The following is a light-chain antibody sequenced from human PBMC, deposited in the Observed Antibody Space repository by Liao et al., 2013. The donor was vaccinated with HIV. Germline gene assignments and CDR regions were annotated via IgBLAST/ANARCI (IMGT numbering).Light chain of an antibody. CDR3: QVWDSSSDHRV. CDR2: QDS. CDR1: ALPKQY. J-gene: IGLJ1*01. V-gene: IGLV3-1*01. Sequence: SYELTQPPSVSVSPGQTARITCSGDALPKQYAYWYQQKPGQSPVLVIYQDSKRPSGIPERFSGSNSGNTATLTISRVEAGDEADYYCQVWDSSSDHRVFGTGTKVTVL.